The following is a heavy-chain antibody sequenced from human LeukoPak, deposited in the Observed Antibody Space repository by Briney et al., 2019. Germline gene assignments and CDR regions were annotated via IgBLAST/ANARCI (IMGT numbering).Heavy chain of an antibody. CDR1: GYTFTGYY. Sequence: ASVKVSCKASGYTFTGYYMHWVRQAPGQGLEWMGWINPNSGGTNYAQKFQGRVTMTRDTSTSTVYMELSSLRSEDTAVYYCARDPPRGGSGSYFPSYYFDYWGQGTLVTVSS. CDR2: INPNSGGT. J-gene: IGHJ4*02. CDR3: ARDPPRGGSGSYFPSYYFDY. D-gene: IGHD3-10*01. V-gene: IGHV1-2*02.